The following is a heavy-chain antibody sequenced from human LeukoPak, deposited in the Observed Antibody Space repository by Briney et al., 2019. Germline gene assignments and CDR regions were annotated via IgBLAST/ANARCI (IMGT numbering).Heavy chain of an antibody. V-gene: IGHV4-4*02. CDR3: AREGGPSRPLDY. Sequence: SETLSLTCGVSGGSITNTNYWTWVRQPPGKGLEWIGEVNLQGSTNYNPSLMGRVAIAVDTSENHISLQLTSVTAADTAVYYCAREGGPSRPLDYPAQGTLVTVSS. J-gene: IGHJ4*02. CDR1: GGSITNTNY. CDR2: VNLQGST.